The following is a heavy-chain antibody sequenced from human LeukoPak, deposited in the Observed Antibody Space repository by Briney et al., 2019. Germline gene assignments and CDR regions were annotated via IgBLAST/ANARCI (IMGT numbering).Heavy chain of an antibody. Sequence: GGCLRLSCAASGFTFSDHYMDWVRQAPGKGLEWVGRTRNKDNSYTTEYAASVKGRFTISRDDSKNSLYLQMNSLKTEDTAVYYCARVGRSGSGWSLHFDYWGQGILVTVSS. CDR1: GFTFSDHY. V-gene: IGHV3-72*01. CDR2: TRNKDNSYTT. J-gene: IGHJ4*02. D-gene: IGHD6-19*01. CDR3: ARVGRSGSGWSLHFDY.